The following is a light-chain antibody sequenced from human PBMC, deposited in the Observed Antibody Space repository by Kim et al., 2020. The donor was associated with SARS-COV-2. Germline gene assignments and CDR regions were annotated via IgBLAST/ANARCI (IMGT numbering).Light chain of an antibody. V-gene: IGLV4-69*01. CDR3: QTWGTGIRGV. CDR1: SGHSSYA. Sequence: VKRAGTRGSGHSSYAIAGQQQQAEKGARYLMKLNSDGSHSKGDGIPDRFSGSSSGAERYPTISSLQSEDEADYYCQTWGTGIRGVFGGGTQLTVL. CDR2: LNSDGSH. J-gene: IGLJ2*01.